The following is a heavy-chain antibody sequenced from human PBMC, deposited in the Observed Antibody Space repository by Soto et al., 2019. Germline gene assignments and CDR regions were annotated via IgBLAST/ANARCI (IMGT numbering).Heavy chain of an antibody. CDR3: VRDIWDTSGWYFDY. CDR2: IYFDGSNK. Sequence: QVQLVESGGGVVQPGRSLRLSCAASGFPFSPYGMHWVRQAPGKGLEWVALIYFDGSNKYYSDSVKGRFTISRDNSNNTVYLQMNSLRAEDTATYYCVRDIWDTSGWYFDYWGQGALVTVSS. J-gene: IGHJ4*02. V-gene: IGHV3-33*01. CDR1: GFPFSPYG. D-gene: IGHD6-19*01.